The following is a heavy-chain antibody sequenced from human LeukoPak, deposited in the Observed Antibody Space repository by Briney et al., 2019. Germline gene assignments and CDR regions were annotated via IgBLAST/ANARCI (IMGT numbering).Heavy chain of an antibody. CDR3: ARYAPVEMATTPFDY. J-gene: IGHJ4*02. D-gene: IGHD5-24*01. V-gene: IGHV4-59*01. Sequence: SETLSLTCTVSGGSISSYYWSWIRQPPGKGLEWIGYIYYSGGTNYNPSLKSRVTISVDTSKNQFSLKLSSVTAADTAVYYCARYAPVEMATTPFDYWGQGTLVTVSS. CDR2: IYYSGGT. CDR1: GGSISSYY.